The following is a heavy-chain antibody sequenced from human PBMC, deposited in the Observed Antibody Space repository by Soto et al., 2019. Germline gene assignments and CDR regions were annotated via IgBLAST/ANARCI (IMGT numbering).Heavy chain of an antibody. CDR2: ISYDGSNK. D-gene: IGHD2-15*01. CDR3: ARDDREDIAVVVGVRPGEYGVDV. CDR1: GFTFRNYA. V-gene: IGHV3-30-3*01. J-gene: IGHJ6*02. Sequence: GGSLRLSCAASGFTFRNYAMHWVRQAPGKGLECVAVISYDGSNKFYRDYVKGRFTISRDNSKNTLYLQINSLRYEDTAVYYCARDDREDIAVVVGVRPGEYGVDVWGQGTTVTVSS.